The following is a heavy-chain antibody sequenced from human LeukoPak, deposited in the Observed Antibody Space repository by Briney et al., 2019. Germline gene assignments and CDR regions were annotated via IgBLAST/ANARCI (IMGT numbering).Heavy chain of an antibody. Sequence: GGSLRLSCAASGFTFSSYGMSWVRQAPGKGLEWVSVIYSGGSTYYADSVKGRFTISRDNSKNTLYLQMNSLKAEDTAVYYCARDPGGSGPPDYWGQGTLVTVSS. CDR3: ARDPGGSGPPDY. D-gene: IGHD3-10*01. CDR2: IYSGGST. J-gene: IGHJ4*02. CDR1: GFTFSSYG. V-gene: IGHV3-53*01.